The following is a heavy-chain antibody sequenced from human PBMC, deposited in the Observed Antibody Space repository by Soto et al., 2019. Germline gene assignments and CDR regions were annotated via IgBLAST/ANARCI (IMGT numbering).Heavy chain of an antibody. CDR1: GFTFSSYS. CDR2: ISSSSSYI. Sequence: EVQLVESGGGLVKPGGSLRLSCAASGFTFSSYSMNWVRQAPGKGLEWVSSISSSSSYIYYADSVKGRFTISRDNAKNSRYLQMNSLRAEDTAVYYCARDLGAPPDYYYYYMDVWGKGTTVTVSS. V-gene: IGHV3-21*01. D-gene: IGHD3-16*01. CDR3: ARDLGAPPDYYYYYMDV. J-gene: IGHJ6*03.